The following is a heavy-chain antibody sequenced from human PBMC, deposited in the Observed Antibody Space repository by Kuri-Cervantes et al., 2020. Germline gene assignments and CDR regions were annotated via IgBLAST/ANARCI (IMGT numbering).Heavy chain of an antibody. D-gene: IGHD6-13*01. CDR2: ISSSSIYI. CDR3: AKGSTAAGPFDY. Sequence: GESLKISCAASGFTFSGYSMSWVRQTPGKGLEWVSSISSSSIYIYYADSVKGRFTVSRDNSKNTLYLQMNSLRAEDTAVYYCAKGSTAAGPFDYWGQGTLVTVSS. J-gene: IGHJ4*02. V-gene: IGHV3-21*04. CDR1: GFTFSGYS.